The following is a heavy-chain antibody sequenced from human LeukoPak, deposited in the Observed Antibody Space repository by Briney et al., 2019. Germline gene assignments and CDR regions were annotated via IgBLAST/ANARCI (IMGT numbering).Heavy chain of an antibody. D-gene: IGHD2-15*01. V-gene: IGHV3-30-3*01. CDR1: GFTFSSYA. Sequence: GGSLRLSCAASGFTFSSYAMHWVRQAPGKGLEWVATISYDGSNKSYADSVKGRFTISRDNSKNMVYLQMNNLRADDTAVYYCAKSVVVITFRFDDWGQGALVTVSS. J-gene: IGHJ4*02. CDR2: ISYDGSNK. CDR3: AKSVVVITFRFDD.